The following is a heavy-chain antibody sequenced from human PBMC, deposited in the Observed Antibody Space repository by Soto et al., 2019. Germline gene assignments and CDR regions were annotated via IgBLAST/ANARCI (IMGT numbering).Heavy chain of an antibody. D-gene: IGHD6-19*01. J-gene: IGHJ3*02. V-gene: IGHV1-2*02. CDR1: GYTFTCYQ. CDR2: ISPNSGGT. CDR3: ALRQWLDGFDI. Sequence: ASVKGCCKDSGYTFTCYQIHWVRQAPGQGLEWMGWISPNSGGTNYAPKFQGRVSMTRDTSITTAYLELSRLRSDDTALYYCALRQWLDGFDIWGQGTMVTVSS.